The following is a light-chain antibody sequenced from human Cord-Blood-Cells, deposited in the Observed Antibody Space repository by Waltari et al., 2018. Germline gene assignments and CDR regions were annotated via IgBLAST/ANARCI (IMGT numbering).Light chain of an antibody. CDR3: CSYAGSSTYV. CDR2: EGS. J-gene: IGLJ1*01. CDR1: SRDVGSYNL. V-gene: IGLV2-23*01. Sequence: QSALTQPASVSGSPGPSITISCTGTSRDVGSYNLVSWYQQHPGKAPKLMIDEGSKRPSGVSNRFSGSKSGNTASLTISGLQAEDEADYYCCSYAGSSTYVFGTGTKVTVL.